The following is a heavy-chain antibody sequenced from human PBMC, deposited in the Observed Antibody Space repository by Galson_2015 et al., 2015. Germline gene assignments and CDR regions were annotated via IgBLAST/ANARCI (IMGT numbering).Heavy chain of an antibody. CDR3: AKDLQMSR. V-gene: IGHV3-23*01. CDR1: GFTFSSAA. Sequence: SLRLSCAASGFTFSSAAMTWVRQVPGKGLEWVSVVSASGTNTYYADSVKGWFTISRDSAKNTLYLQMNSLRAEDTAVYYCAKDLQMSRWGQGTLVTVSS. D-gene: IGHD5-24*01. J-gene: IGHJ4*02. CDR2: VSASGTNT.